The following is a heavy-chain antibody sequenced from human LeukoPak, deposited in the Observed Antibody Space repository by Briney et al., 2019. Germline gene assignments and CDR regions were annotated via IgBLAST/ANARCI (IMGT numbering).Heavy chain of an antibody. D-gene: IGHD4-11*01. J-gene: IGHJ4*02. V-gene: IGHV1-18*01. CDR1: GYRFISYG. Sequence: ASVRVSCKASGYRFISYGISWVRQAPGQGLEWMGWISIYNGNTNYAQKLQGRVTMTRDTSMNTAYMELGSLRSDDTALYYCARVGMWDYSNTIDYWGQGTLVTVSS. CDR2: ISIYNGNT. CDR3: ARVGMWDYSNTIDY.